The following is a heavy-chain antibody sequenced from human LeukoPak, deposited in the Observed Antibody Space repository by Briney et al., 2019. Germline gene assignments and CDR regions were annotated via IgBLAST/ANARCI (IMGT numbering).Heavy chain of an antibody. CDR1: GFTFTSYA. J-gene: IGHJ6*02. CDR3: ARDSISHYGMDV. D-gene: IGHD3-3*01. V-gene: IGHV3-23*01. Sequence: GGSLRLSCAASGFTFTSYAMSWVRQAPGKGLEWVSTISGSAGSTYCADSLKGRFTISRDNAKNSLYLQMNSLRAEDTAVYYCARDSISHYGMDVWGQGTTVTVSS. CDR2: ISGSAGST.